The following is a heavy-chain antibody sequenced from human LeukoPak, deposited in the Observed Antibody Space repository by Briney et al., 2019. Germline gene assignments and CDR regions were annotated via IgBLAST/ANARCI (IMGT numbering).Heavy chain of an antibody. CDR3: AKGGGSSWFAEPLY. CDR2: ISGSGGST. J-gene: IGHJ4*02. V-gene: IGHV3-23*01. CDR1: GFTFSSYA. D-gene: IGHD6-13*01. Sequence: PGGSLRLSCAASGFTFSSYAMSWVRQAPGKGLEWVSAISGSGGSTYYADSVKGRFTISRDNSKNTLYLQMNSLRAEDTAVYYCAKGGGSSWFAEPLYWGQGTLVTVSS.